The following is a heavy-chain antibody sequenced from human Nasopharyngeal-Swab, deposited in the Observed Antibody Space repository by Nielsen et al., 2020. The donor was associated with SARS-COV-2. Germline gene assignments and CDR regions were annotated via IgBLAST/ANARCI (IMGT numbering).Heavy chain of an antibody. J-gene: IGHJ4*02. CDR1: GFTFRFYT. Sequence: GESLKISCAASGFTFRFYTMHWVRQAPGKGLEWVSSVSTGGDYIHYADLVQGRFAISRDNAKDFLYLQMNSLRAEDTAIYYCARDRSGFGFDFWGQGALVTVSP. D-gene: IGHD3-3*01. CDR3: ARDRSGFGFDF. CDR2: VSTGGDYI. V-gene: IGHV3-21*01.